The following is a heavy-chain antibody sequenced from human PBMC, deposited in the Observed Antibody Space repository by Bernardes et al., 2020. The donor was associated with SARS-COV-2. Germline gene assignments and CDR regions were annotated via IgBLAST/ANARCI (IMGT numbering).Heavy chain of an antibody. D-gene: IGHD2-2*01. CDR1: GVSITSGGYY. J-gene: IGHJ3*02. Sequence: SETLSLTCTVSGVSITSGGYYWSWIRQLPGKGLEWIGFIYYTGSTSYNPSLKSLQTISLDASENQFSLKLSSVTAADAGVYYCASLRSCTTPSCPHVTFHIWGQGTVVTVSS. V-gene: IGHV4-31*01. CDR2: IYYTGST. CDR3: ASLRSCTTPSCPHVTFHI.